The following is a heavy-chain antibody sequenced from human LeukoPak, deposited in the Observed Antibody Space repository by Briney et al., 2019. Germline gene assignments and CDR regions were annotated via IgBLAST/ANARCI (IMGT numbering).Heavy chain of an antibody. CDR1: GGSISSYY. D-gene: IGHD6-6*01. J-gene: IGHJ5*02. V-gene: IGHV4-4*07. CDR2: IYTSGST. CDR3: ARHFASSSYSNNWFDP. Sequence: SETLSLTCTVSGGSISSYYRSWIRQPAGKGLEWIGRIYTSGSTNYNPSLKSRVTMSVDTSKNQFSLKLSSVTAADTAVYYCARHFASSSYSNNWFDPWGQGTLVTVSS.